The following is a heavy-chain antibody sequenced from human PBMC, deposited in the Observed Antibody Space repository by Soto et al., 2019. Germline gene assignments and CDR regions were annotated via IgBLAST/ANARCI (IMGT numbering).Heavy chain of an antibody. CDR1: GFTFSGSA. D-gene: IGHD2-21*02. V-gene: IGHV3-73*02. Sequence: EVQLVESGGGLVQPGGSLKLSCAASGFTFSGSAIHWVRQASGKGLEWVGRIRSKANNYATVYAASVKCRFTFSRDDSKNTAYLQMNSLKTEDTAVYYCARPNCGGDCYHWFDPWGQGTLVTVSS. CDR2: IRSKANNYAT. J-gene: IGHJ5*02. CDR3: ARPNCGGDCYHWFDP.